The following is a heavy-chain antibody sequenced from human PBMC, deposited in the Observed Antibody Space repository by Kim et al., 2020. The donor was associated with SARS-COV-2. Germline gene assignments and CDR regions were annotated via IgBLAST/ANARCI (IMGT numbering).Heavy chain of an antibody. V-gene: IGHV1-58*02. CDR2: IVVGSGNT. Sequence: SVKVSCKASGFTFTSSAMQWVRQARGQRLEWIGWIVVGSGNTNYAQKFQERVTITRDMSTSTAYMELSSLRSEDTAVYYCAADLGYCSSTSCSVPYGMDVWGQGTTVTVSS. CDR1: GFTFTSSA. D-gene: IGHD2-2*01. CDR3: AADLGYCSSTSCSVPYGMDV. J-gene: IGHJ6*02.